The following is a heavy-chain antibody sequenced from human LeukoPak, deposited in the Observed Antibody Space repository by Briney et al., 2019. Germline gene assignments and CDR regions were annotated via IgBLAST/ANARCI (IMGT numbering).Heavy chain of an antibody. D-gene: IGHD5-18*01. V-gene: IGHV3-23*01. Sequence: GGSLRLSCEASGYTFGSHAMYWVRQAPGKGLEWVAGIFGSGGSPHYADPVKGRFTISRDNSRNTVYLQINSLRAEDTAVYYCGKTTVGYSSGQKPAWPVDYWGQGTLVTVSS. CDR2: IFGSGGSP. J-gene: IGHJ4*02. CDR1: GYTFGSHA. CDR3: GKTTVGYSSGQKPAWPVDY.